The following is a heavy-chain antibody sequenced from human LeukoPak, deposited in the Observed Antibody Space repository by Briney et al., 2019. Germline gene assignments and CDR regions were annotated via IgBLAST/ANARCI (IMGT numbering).Heavy chain of an antibody. CDR1: GYSFTSYW. CDR3: ARRYRSSWYAADY. Sequence: GESLKISCKCSGYSFTSYWISCVRQMPGKGLEWTGRIDPSDSYTNYSPSFQGHVTISADKSISTAYLQWSSLKASDTAMYYCARRYRSSWYAADYWGQGTLVTVSS. CDR2: IDPSDSYT. V-gene: IGHV5-10-1*01. D-gene: IGHD6-13*01. J-gene: IGHJ4*02.